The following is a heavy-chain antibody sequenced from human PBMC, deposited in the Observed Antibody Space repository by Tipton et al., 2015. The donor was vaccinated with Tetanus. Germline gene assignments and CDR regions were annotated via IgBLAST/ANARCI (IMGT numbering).Heavy chain of an antibody. D-gene: IGHD5-18*01. Sequence: GSLRLSCAASGFNFRTYDMNWVRQATAKGLEWISSISSGSSGSKTYYADSVKGRFTVSRENANNSLHLQLNSVRAEDTAVYYCVRDGTPMTIRCGFGPWGQGTLVTVSS. CDR1: GFNFRTYD. CDR2: ISSGSSGSKT. CDR3: VRDGTPMTIRCGFGP. V-gene: IGHV3-21*01. J-gene: IGHJ5*02.